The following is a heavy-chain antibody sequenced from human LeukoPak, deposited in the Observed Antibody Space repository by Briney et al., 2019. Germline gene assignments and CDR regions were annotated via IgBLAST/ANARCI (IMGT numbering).Heavy chain of an antibody. V-gene: IGHV4-59*01. J-gene: IGHJ3*02. CDR2: IYYNGST. CDR3: ARESPKCLSGSGAFDI. D-gene: IGHD3-9*01. Sequence: KPSETLSLTCTVSGGSISSYYWSWIRQPPGKGQEWIGYIYYNGSTNYNPSLKSRVPISVDTSTNQFSLKRSSGTAADTAVYYCARESPKCLSGSGAFDIWGQGTMVTVSS. CDR1: GGSISSYY.